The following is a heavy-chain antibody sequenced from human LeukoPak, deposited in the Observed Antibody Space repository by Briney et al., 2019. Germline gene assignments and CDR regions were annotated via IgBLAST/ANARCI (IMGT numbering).Heavy chain of an antibody. CDR2: IIPIFGTA. J-gene: IGHJ6*03. CDR1: GGTFSSYA. D-gene: IGHD2-2*01. Sequence: SVKVSCKASGGTFSSYAISWVRQAPGQGLEWMGGIIPIFGTANYAQKFQGRVTITTDESTSTAYMELSSLRSEDTAVYYCARDQTDCSSTSCYGIRDYYYYMDVWGKGTTVTVPS. CDR3: ARDQTDCSSTSCYGIRDYYYYMDV. V-gene: IGHV1-69*05.